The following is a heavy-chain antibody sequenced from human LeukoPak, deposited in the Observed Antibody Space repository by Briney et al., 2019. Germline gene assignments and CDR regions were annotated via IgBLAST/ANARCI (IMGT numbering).Heavy chain of an antibody. CDR1: GGSFSGYY. J-gene: IGHJ4*02. CDR3: ARGLYSSSFDY. Sequence: PSETLSLTCADYGGSFSGYYWSWIRQPPGKGLEWIGEINHSGSTNYNPSLKSRVTISVDTSKNQFSLKLSSVTAADTAVYYCARGLYSSSFDYWGQGTLVTVSS. V-gene: IGHV4-34*01. CDR2: INHSGST. D-gene: IGHD6-6*01.